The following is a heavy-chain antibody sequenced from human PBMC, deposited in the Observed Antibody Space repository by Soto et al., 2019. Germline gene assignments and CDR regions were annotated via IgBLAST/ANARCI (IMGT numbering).Heavy chain of an antibody. CDR1: GGTFSSYT. Sequence: ASVKVSCKASGGTFSSYTISWVRQAPGQGLEWMGRIIPILGIANYAQKFQGRVTITADKSTSTAYMELSSLRSEDTAVYYCASSVAGTVEKGYNWFDPWGQGTLVTVSS. V-gene: IGHV1-69*02. CDR3: ASSVAGTVEKGYNWFDP. CDR2: IIPILGIA. D-gene: IGHD6-19*01. J-gene: IGHJ5*02.